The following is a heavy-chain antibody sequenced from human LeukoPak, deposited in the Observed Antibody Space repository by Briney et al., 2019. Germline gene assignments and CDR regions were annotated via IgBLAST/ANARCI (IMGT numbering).Heavy chain of an antibody. CDR2: INPSGGST. CDR1: GYTFTSYY. CDR3: AKLARYSYVGVYYFDY. J-gene: IGHJ4*02. V-gene: IGHV1-46*01. Sequence: ASVKVSCKASGYTFTSYYMHWVRQAPGQGLEWMGIINPSGGSTSYAQKFQGRVTMTRDMSTSTVYMELSSLRSEDTAVYYCAKLARYSYVGVYYFDYWGQGTLVTVSS. D-gene: IGHD5-18*01.